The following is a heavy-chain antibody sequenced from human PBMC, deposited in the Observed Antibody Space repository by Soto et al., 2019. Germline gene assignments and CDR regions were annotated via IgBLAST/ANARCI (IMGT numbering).Heavy chain of an antibody. CDR3: AGGRPHAS. CDR1: GFSFSDYN. V-gene: IGHV3-48*02. D-gene: IGHD2-2*01. Sequence: GGSLRLSCAASGFSFSDYNMNWVRQAPGKGLEWVSFISSSSTAIYYADSVKGRSTISRDNAKNSLYLQMNSLRDEDTAMYYCAGGRPHASWGQGTLVIVSP. CDR2: ISSSSTAI. J-gene: IGHJ5*02.